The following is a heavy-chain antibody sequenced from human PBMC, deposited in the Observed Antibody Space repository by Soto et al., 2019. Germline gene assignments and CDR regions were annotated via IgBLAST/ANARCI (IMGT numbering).Heavy chain of an antibody. CDR2: MNSDGSTT. Sequence: GGSLRLSCAASGFTFGNYWMHWVRQAPGKGLEWVSRMNSDGSTTNYADSVKGRFTVSRDNARNTLHLQMNSLRAEDTAVYYCATAEVDYWGPGTLVTVSS. V-gene: IGHV3-74*01. J-gene: IGHJ4*02. CDR3: ATAEVDY. CDR1: GFTFGNYW.